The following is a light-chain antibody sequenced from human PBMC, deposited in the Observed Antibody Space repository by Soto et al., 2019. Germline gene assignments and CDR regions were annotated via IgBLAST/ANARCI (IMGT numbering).Light chain of an antibody. CDR1: QDISNY. CDR2: DAS. CDR3: QQYYNRPFT. Sequence: DIQMTQSPSSLSASVGDRVTITCQASQDISNYLNWYQQKPGKAPKLLIYDASNLETGVPSRFSGSGSGTDFTFTIISLQPEDIATYYCQQYYNRPFTFGPGTKVDIK. J-gene: IGKJ3*01. V-gene: IGKV1-33*01.